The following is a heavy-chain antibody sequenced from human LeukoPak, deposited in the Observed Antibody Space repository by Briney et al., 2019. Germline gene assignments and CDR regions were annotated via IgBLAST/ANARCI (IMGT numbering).Heavy chain of an antibody. Sequence: PGRSLRLSCAASGFTFHNYAMHWVRHAPGKGLEWLSIISWNSGYIGYADSVKGRFTISRDNAKKSLDLQMNSLRAEDTAFYYCAKVRGTYSSGYFFDCWGQGTLVTVSS. J-gene: IGHJ4*02. CDR1: GFTFHNYA. CDR2: ISWNSGYI. D-gene: IGHD6-19*01. CDR3: AKVRGTYSSGYFFDC. V-gene: IGHV3-9*01.